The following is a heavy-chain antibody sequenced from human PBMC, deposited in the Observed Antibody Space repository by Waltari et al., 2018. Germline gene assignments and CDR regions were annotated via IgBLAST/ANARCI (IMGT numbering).Heavy chain of an antibody. CDR3: AKRNWGLGAFDI. Sequence: EVQLLESGGGLVQPGGSLRLSCAASGFTFSSYAMSWVRQAPGKGVEWVSAICGSGGSTYYADSVKGRFTISRDNSKNTLYLQMNSLRAEDTAVYYCAKRNWGLGAFDIWGQGTMVTVSS. CDR2: ICGSGGST. CDR1: GFTFSSYA. D-gene: IGHD7-27*01. J-gene: IGHJ3*02. V-gene: IGHV3-23*01.